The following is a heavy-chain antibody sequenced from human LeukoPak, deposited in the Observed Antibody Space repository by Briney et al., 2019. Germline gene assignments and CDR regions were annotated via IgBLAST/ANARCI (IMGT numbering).Heavy chain of an antibody. CDR3: ARAWWELRAQTDTLPDY. J-gene: IGHJ4*02. Sequence: GGSLRLSCAASGFTFSSYAIHGVRQAPGKGLWWVAVISYDGSNKYYADSVKGRFTISRDNSKNTLYLQMNRLRAEDTAVYYCARAWWELRAQTDTLPDYWGQGTLVTVSS. CDR1: GFTFSSYA. CDR2: ISYDGSNK. D-gene: IGHD1-26*01. V-gene: IGHV3-30*04.